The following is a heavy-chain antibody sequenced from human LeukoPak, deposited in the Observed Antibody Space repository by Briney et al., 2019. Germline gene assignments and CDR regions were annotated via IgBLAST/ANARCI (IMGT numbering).Heavy chain of an antibody. J-gene: IGHJ6*03. CDR1: GGTFSSYA. Sequence: SVKVSCKASGGTFSSYAISWVRQAPGQGLEWMGGIIPIFGTANYAQKFQGRVTITTDESTSTAYMGLSSLRSEDTAVYYCARGPAGRITMVRGVTTYYYYYMDVWGKGTTVTVSS. CDR2: IIPIFGTA. CDR3: ARGPAGRITMVRGVTTYYYYYMDV. V-gene: IGHV1-69*05. D-gene: IGHD3-10*01.